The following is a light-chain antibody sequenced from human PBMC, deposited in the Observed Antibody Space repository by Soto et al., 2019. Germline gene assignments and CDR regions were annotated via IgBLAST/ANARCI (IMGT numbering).Light chain of an antibody. CDR2: GAF. Sequence: EIGLTQSPGTLSLSPGERATLSCRASLSLSSSYIAWYQQKSGQAPRLLIFGAFTRAAGVPDRYSASGSGTDFTLTISRLEPEDFAVFFCQQYGTSEIIFGQGTRLEIK. CDR3: QQYGTSEII. J-gene: IGKJ5*01. CDR1: LSLSSSY. V-gene: IGKV3-20*01.